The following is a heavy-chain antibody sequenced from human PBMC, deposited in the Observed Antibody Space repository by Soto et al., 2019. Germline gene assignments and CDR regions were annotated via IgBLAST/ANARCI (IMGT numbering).Heavy chain of an antibody. CDR2: IYHSGST. V-gene: IGHV4-4*02. J-gene: IGHJ5*02. Sequence: QVQLQESGPGLVKPSGTLSLTCAVSGGSIRSSRWWSWVRQPPGKGLEWIGEIYHSGSTNYNPSLKSPVTISVDKSKNQFSLKLNSVTPADTAVYYCARKDYGDYRWFDPWGQGTLVTVSS. CDR3: ARKDYGDYRWFDP. D-gene: IGHD4-17*01. CDR1: GGSIRSSRW.